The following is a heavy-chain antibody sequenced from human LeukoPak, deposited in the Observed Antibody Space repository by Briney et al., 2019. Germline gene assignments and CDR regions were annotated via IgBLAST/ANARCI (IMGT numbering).Heavy chain of an antibody. J-gene: IGHJ4*02. Sequence: SGTLSLTCTVSGGSISSYYWSWIRQPPGKGLEWIGYIYYSGSTNYNPSLKSRVTISVDTSKNQFSLKLSSVTAADTAVYYCARASSDSNYCPDYWGQGTLVTVSS. V-gene: IGHV4-59*01. CDR1: GGSISSYY. CDR2: IYYSGST. CDR3: ARASSDSNYCPDY. D-gene: IGHD4-11*01.